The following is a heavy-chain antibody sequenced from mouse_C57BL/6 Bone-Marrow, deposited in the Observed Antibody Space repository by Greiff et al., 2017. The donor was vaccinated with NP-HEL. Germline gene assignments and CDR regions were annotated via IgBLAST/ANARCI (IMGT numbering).Heavy chain of an antibody. CDR3: ARWGDYYGSSLYYYARDY. CDR1: GYTFTNYW. D-gene: IGHD1-1*01. V-gene: IGHV1-63*01. CDR2: IYPGGGYT. J-gene: IGHJ4*01. Sequence: VQLQQSGAELVRPGTSVKMSCKASGYTFTNYWIGWAKQRPGHGLEWIGDIYPGGGYTNYNEKFKGKATLTADKSSSTAYMQFSSLTSEDSAIYYCARWGDYYGSSLYYYARDYWGQGTSVTVSS.